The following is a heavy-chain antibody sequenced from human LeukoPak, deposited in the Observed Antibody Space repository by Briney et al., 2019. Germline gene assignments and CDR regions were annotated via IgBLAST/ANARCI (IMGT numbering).Heavy chain of an antibody. CDR3: AAGAGYYDSSGYSAYYYYYGMDV. CDR2: IVPIFGRA. V-gene: IGHV1-69*13. D-gene: IGHD3-22*01. J-gene: IGHJ6*02. Sequence: SVKVSCKASGGTFSCYAISWVRQAPGQGLEWMGVIVPIFGRANYAQKFQGRVTITADESTSTAYMELSSLRSEDTAVYYCAAGAGYYDSSGYSAYYYYYGMDVWGQGTTVTVSS. CDR1: GGTFSCYA.